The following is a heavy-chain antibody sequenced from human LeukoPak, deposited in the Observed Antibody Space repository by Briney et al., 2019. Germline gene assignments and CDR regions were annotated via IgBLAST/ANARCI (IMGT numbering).Heavy chain of an antibody. D-gene: IGHD3-22*01. CDR3: AKGPYYYDSSGPEYFQH. J-gene: IGHJ1*01. CDR1: GFTFSSYG. Sequence: GGSLRLSCAASGFTFSSYGMHWVRQASGKGLEWVAVISYDGSNKYYADSVKGRFTISRDNSKNTLYLQMNSLRAEDTAVYYCAKGPYYYDSSGPEYFQHWGQGTLVTVSS. V-gene: IGHV3-30*18. CDR2: ISYDGSNK.